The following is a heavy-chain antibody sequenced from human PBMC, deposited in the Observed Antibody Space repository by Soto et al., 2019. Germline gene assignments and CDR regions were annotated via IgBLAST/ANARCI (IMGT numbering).Heavy chain of an antibody. CDR3: ARPIGYCSGGSCSLPRVLDAFDI. D-gene: IGHD2-15*01. J-gene: IGHJ3*02. Sequence: GESLKISCKGSGYSFTSYWIGWVRQMPGKGLEWMGIIYPGDSDTRYSPSFQGQVTISADKSISTAYLQWSSLKASDTAMYYCARPIGYCSGGSCSLPRVLDAFDIWGQGTMVTVSS. CDR2: IYPGDSDT. CDR1: GYSFTSYW. V-gene: IGHV5-51*01.